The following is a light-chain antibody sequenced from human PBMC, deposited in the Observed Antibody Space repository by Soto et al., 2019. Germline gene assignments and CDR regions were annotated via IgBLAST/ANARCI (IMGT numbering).Light chain of an antibody. J-gene: IGLJ1*01. CDR1: SSDVGGYNY. Sequence: QSVLTSRASVSRSPGQSLTISCTGTSSDVGGYNYVAWYQQHPCKAPKLIIYDVINRPSGVSNRFSGSKSGNTASLTISGLQAEDEADYYCSSYTSSHTYVFGSGTKVTVL. CDR2: DVI. V-gene: IGLV2-14*01. CDR3: SSYTSSHTYV.